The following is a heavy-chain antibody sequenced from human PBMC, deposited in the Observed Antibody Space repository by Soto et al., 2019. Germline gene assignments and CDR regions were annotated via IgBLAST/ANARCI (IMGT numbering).Heavy chain of an antibody. Sequence: ESGGGLVQPGRSLRLSCAASGFTFDDYAMHWVRQAPGKGLEWVSGISWNSGSIGYADSVKGRFTISRDNAKNSLYLQMNSLRAEDTALYYCAKDGQQWLDYFDYWGQGTLVTVSS. V-gene: IGHV3-9*01. CDR1: GFTFDDYA. J-gene: IGHJ4*02. D-gene: IGHD6-19*01. CDR3: AKDGQQWLDYFDY. CDR2: ISWNSGSI.